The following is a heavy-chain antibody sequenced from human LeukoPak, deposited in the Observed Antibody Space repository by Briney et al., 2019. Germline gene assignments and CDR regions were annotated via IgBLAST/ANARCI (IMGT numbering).Heavy chain of an antibody. CDR2: IYYSGST. D-gene: IGHD6-19*01. CDR1: GGSISSSSYY. Sequence: SETLSLTCTVSGGSISSSSYYWGWIRQPPGKGLEWIGSIYYSGSTYYNPSLKSRVTIPVDTSKNQFSLKLSSVTAADTAVYYCARLRREQWLVFYYFDYWGQGTLVTVSS. J-gene: IGHJ4*02. V-gene: IGHV4-39*01. CDR3: ARLRREQWLVFYYFDY.